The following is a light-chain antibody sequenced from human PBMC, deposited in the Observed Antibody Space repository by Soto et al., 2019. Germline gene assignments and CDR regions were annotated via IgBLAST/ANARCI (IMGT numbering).Light chain of an antibody. V-gene: IGKV3-20*01. CDR2: GTS. CDR1: QSVSSSY. J-gene: IGKJ5*01. Sequence: EIVLTKSSATMSLSPGERATLSCRASQSVSSSYLAWYQQKPGQAPRLLIYGTSSRATGIPDRFSGSGSGTDFTLTISRLEPEDFAVFYCQQYGSSITFGQGTRLEIK. CDR3: QQYGSSIT.